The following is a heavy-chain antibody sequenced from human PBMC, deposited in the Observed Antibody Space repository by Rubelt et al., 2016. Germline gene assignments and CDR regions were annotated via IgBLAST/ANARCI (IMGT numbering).Heavy chain of an antibody. V-gene: IGHV1-18*01. CDR2: IGAYNGNT. Sequence: QLVQSGAEVMRPGASVKVSCKASGYTFTSHGISWVRQAPGQGLEWMGWIGAYNGNTNYAQNLRGRVTMTTDTSTSTAYMELRSLRSDDTAVYYCARVSRRQNYYYGMDVWGQGTTVTVSS. J-gene: IGHJ6*02. CDR1: GYTFTSHG. CDR3: ARVSRRQNYYYGMDV.